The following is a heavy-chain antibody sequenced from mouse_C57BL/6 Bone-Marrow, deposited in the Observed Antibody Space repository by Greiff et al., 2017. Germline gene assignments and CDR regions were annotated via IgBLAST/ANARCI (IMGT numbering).Heavy chain of an antibody. Sequence: QVQLQQSGPELVKPGASVKISCKASGYSFPSYYIHWVKQRPGQGLEWIGWIYPGSGNTKYNEKFKGKATLTADTSSSTAYMQLSSLTSEDSAVYYCARNYDYDYYYAMDYWGQGTSVTVSS. D-gene: IGHD2-4*01. CDR3: ARNYDYDYYYAMDY. J-gene: IGHJ4*01. V-gene: IGHV1-66*01. CDR1: GYSFPSYY. CDR2: IYPGSGNT.